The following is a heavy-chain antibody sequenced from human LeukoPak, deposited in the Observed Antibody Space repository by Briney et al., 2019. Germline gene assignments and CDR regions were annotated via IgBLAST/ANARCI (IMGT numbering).Heavy chain of an antibody. CDR3: ARDSTYYYDSSGYPPDY. J-gene: IGHJ4*02. CDR1: GFTFKNYA. D-gene: IGHD3-22*01. Sequence: PGGSLRLSCVASGFTFKNYAMNWVRQAPGKGLEWVSSISSSSSYIYYADSVKGRFTISRDNAKNSLYLQMNSLRAEDTAVYYCARDSTYYYDSSGYPPDYWGQGTLVTVSS. CDR2: ISSSSSYI. V-gene: IGHV3-21*01.